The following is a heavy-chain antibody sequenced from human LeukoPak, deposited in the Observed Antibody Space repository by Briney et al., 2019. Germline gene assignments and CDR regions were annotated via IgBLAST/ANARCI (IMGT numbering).Heavy chain of an antibody. CDR1: GGSFSGYY. CDR2: INHSGST. CDR3: ARGRRRGYSYGLDY. Sequence: SETLSLTCAVYGGSFSGYYWSWIRQPPGKGLEWIGEINHSGSTNYNPSLKSRVTISVDTSKNQFSLKLSSVTAADTAAYYCARGRRRGYSYGLDYWGQGTLVTVSS. D-gene: IGHD5-18*01. V-gene: IGHV4-34*01. J-gene: IGHJ4*02.